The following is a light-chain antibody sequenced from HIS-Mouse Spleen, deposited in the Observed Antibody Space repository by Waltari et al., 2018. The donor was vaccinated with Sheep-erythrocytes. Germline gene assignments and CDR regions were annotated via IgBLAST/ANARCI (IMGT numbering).Light chain of an antibody. V-gene: IGLV3-25*03. CDR1: ALPKQY. J-gene: IGLJ2*01. CDR3: QSADSSGTYVV. Sequence: SYELPQPPSVSVSPGQTARITCSGDALPKQYAYWYQQKPGQAPVLVISKDSERPSGIPERISGASSGTTVTLTISGVQAEDEADYYCQSADSSGTYVVFGGGTKLTVL. CDR2: KDS.